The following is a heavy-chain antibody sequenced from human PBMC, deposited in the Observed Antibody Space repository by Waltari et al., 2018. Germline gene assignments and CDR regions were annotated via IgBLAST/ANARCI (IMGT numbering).Heavy chain of an antibody. CDR3: ARVDSSGCYPPQGY. V-gene: IGHV1-18*01. CDR2: ISAYNGKT. D-gene: IGHD3-22*01. Sequence: QVQLVQSGAEVKKSGASVKVSCKASGYTFTSYGISCVRQAPGQGLEWMGWISAYNGKTKYAQKLQGRVTMTTDTSTSTAYMELRSLRSDDTAVYYCARVDSSGCYPPQGYWGQGTLVTVSS. J-gene: IGHJ4*02. CDR1: GYTFTSYG.